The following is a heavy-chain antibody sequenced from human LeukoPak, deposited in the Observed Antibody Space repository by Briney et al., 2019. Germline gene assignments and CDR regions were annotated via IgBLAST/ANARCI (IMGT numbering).Heavy chain of an antibody. CDR3: ARGEDY. V-gene: IGHV3-48*02. CDR1: AFTFHFYS. CDR2: ISSRSSTI. J-gene: IGHJ4*02. Sequence: GGSLRLSCAASAFTFHFYSMTRVRQAPGKGLEWVSYISSRSSTIYYTDSVKGRFTVSRDNAKNSLDLQMNSLRDEDTAVYYCARGEDYWGQGTLVTVSS.